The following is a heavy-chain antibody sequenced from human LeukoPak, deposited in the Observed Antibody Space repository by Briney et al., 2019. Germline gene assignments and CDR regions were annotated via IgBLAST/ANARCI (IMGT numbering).Heavy chain of an antibody. CDR2: INHSGST. D-gene: IGHD1-26*01. V-gene: IGHV4-34*01. J-gene: IGHJ4*02. CDR3: ARGSSGSYSGVGY. CDR1: GGSFSGYY. Sequence: SETLSLTCAVYGGSFSGYYWSWIRQPPGKGLEWIGEINHSGSTNYNPSLKSRVTISVDTSKNQFSLKLSSVTAADTAVYYCARGSSGSYSGVGYWGQGTLVTVSS.